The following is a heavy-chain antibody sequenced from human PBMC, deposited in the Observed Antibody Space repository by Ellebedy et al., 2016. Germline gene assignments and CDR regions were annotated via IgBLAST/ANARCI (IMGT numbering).Heavy chain of an antibody. Sequence: ASVKVSCXASGYIFTGYYMHWVRQAPGQGLEWMGWINPNSGGTYYAQKFQGRVTMTRDTSISTAYMELSRLRSDDTAVYYCAREDYSANYDWGQGTLVTVSS. D-gene: IGHD4/OR15-4a*01. J-gene: IGHJ4*02. CDR3: AREDYSANYD. CDR1: GYIFTGYY. V-gene: IGHV1-2*02. CDR2: INPNSGGT.